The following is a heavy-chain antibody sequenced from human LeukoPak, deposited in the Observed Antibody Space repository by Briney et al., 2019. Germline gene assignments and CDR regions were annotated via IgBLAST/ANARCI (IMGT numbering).Heavy chain of an antibody. J-gene: IGHJ6*04. Sequence: QSGGSLRLSCGASGFTFHEKYAMHWVRQAPGKRVEWVSGFSLDSDNVGYADSVRGRFTVSRDRAKNSLYLQMNYLRPEDTALYFCTKDMDPGGINVWGEGTTVIVSS. CDR1: GFTFHEKYA. D-gene: IGHD2-2*03. CDR3: TKDMDPGGINV. V-gene: IGHV3-9*01. CDR2: FSLDSDNV.